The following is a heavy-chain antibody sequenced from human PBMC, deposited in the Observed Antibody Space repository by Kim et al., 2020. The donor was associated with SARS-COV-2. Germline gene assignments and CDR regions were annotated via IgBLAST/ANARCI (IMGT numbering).Heavy chain of an antibody. V-gene: IGHV1-24*01. Sequence: FAPEEGETIYTRKFQGRVTMTEDTSTDTAYMELSSLRSEDTAVYYCATDGIWGQGTLVTVSS. CDR3: ATDGI. D-gene: IGHD1-20*01. J-gene: IGHJ4*02. CDR2: FAPEEGET.